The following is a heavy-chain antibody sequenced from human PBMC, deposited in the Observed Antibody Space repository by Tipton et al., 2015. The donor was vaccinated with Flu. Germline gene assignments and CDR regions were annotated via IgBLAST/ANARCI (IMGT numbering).Heavy chain of an antibody. V-gene: IGHV4-39*07. J-gene: IGHJ4*02. D-gene: IGHD3-10*01. Sequence: LTCTVSGGSISSSSYYWGWIRQPPGKGLEWIGSIYTSGITKYNPSFKSRVTMSVDTSKSQFSLELSSVTAADTAVYYCARGSGSGTYVIFDFWGQGTLVTVSS. CDR1: GGSISSSSYY. CDR3: ARGSGSGTYVIFDF. CDR2: IYTSGIT.